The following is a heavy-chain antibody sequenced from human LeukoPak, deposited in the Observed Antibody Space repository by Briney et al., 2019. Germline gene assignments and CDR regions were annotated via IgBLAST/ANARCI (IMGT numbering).Heavy chain of an antibody. D-gene: IGHD3-22*01. CDR3: ARMDSSGYYYDIDY. V-gene: IGHV1-69*13. CDR1: GGTFSTYS. J-gene: IGHJ4*02. CDR2: IIPIFGTA. Sequence: ASVKVSCKASGGTFSTYSISWVRQAPGQGLEWMGGIIPIFGTANYAQKFQGRVTITADESTSTAYMELRSLRSDDTAVYYCARMDSSGYYYDIDYWGQGTLVTVSS.